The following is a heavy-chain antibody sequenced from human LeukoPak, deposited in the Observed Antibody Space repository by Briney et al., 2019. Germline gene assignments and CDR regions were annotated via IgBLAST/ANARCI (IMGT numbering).Heavy chain of an antibody. CDR2: VHLEGRT. CDR1: GGSVTSTNR. CDR3: AREGGFFRPLDY. Sequence: SETLSLTCGVSGGSVTSTNRWTWVRQPPGKGLEWIGEVHLEGRTNYNPSLESRLTISVDLSENHISLKLTSVTAADTAVYYCAREGGFFRPLDYSGQGTLVTVSS. J-gene: IGHJ4*02. V-gene: IGHV4-4*02. D-gene: IGHD3-3*01.